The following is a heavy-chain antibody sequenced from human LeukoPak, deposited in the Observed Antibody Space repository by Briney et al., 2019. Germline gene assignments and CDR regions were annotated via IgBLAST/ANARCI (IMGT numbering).Heavy chain of an antibody. D-gene: IGHD5-24*01. Sequence: APVKVSCKASGYTFTGYYMHWVRQAPGQVLEWMGLINPDGGNTNYAQHFQGRVTLTRDTSTSTVYMELSSLRSEDTAIYYCARIRDGYNDAYDLWGQGTVVTVPS. J-gene: IGHJ3*01. CDR3: ARIRDGYNDAYDL. CDR1: GYTFTGYY. V-gene: IGHV1-46*01. CDR2: INPDGGNT.